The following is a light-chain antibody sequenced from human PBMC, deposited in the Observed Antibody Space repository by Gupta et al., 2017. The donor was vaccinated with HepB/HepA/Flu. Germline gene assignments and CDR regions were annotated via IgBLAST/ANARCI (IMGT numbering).Light chain of an antibody. CDR2: KDS. V-gene: IGLV3-25*03. J-gene: IGLJ2*01. CDR3: QSADSSRGV. Sequence: SYELTHPPSVSVSTGQTARITCSGDALPKQYAYWYQQKPGQAPVVVIYKDSERPSGIPERFSGSSSGTTVTLTISGVQAEDEADYYCQSADSSRGVFGGGTKLTVL. CDR1: ALPKQY.